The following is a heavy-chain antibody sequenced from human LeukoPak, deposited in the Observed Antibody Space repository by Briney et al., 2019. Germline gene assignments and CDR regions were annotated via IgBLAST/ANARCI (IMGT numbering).Heavy chain of an antibody. Sequence: SETLSLTCAVYGGSFSGYYWSWIRQPPGKGLEWIGEINHSGSTNYNPSLKSRVTISVDTSKNQFSLKLSSVTAADTAVYYCAIVIAIPRWFDPWGQGALVTVSS. J-gene: IGHJ5*02. V-gene: IGHV4-34*01. CDR1: GGSFSGYY. D-gene: IGHD2/OR15-2a*01. CDR3: AIVIAIPRWFDP. CDR2: INHSGST.